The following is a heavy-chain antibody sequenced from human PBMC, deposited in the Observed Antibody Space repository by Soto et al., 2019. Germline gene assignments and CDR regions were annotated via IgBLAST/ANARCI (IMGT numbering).Heavy chain of an antibody. J-gene: IGHJ4*02. CDR3: ARPLGATTTPDY. Sequence: EVQLVESGGGLVKPGGSLRLSCAASGFTFSSYSMNWVRQAPGKGLEWVSSISSSSSYIYYADSVKGRFTISGDNAKNSLYLQMNSLRAEDTAVYYCARPLGATTTPDYWGQGTLVTVSS. V-gene: IGHV3-21*01. D-gene: IGHD1-26*01. CDR2: ISSSSSYI. CDR1: GFTFSSYS.